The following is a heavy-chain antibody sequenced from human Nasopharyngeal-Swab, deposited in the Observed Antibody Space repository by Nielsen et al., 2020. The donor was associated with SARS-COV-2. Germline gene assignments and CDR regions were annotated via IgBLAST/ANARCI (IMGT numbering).Heavy chain of an antibody. CDR2: IVPALDLP. Sequence: SVKVSCKTSGDTFTNSAISWVRQAPGQGLEWMGGIVPALDLPNYAQKFRGRVTISADRSTTTSYLELSSLRSEDTAIYYCAREGEYGAYDAPDYWGQGTLVTVSS. D-gene: IGHD5-12*01. J-gene: IGHJ4*02. V-gene: IGHV1-69*10. CDR1: GDTFTNSA. CDR3: AREGEYGAYDAPDY.